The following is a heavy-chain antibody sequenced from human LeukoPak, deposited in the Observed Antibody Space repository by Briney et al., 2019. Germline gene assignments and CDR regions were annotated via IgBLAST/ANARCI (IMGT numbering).Heavy chain of an antibody. CDR2: IRWYSGSI. CDR3: AKDPFDI. V-gene: IGHV3-9*01. Sequence: GRSLRLSCAASGFTFDDYAMHWVRQAPGKGLEWVSGIRWYSGSIGYADSVKGRFTISRDNAKNSLYLRMNSLRAEDTALYYCAKDPFDIWGQGTMVTVYS. J-gene: IGHJ3*02. CDR1: GFTFDDYA.